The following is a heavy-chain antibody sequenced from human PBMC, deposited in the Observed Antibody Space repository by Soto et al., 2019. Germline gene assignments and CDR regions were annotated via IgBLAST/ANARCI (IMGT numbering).Heavy chain of an antibody. D-gene: IGHD3-3*01. CDR3: AREKTRSGFDP. CDR1: GCPFATYV. CDR2: ISPYNGNT. V-gene: IGHV1-18*04. Sequence: AAVKVSCKTCGCPFATYVISWVRQAPGQGLEWMGWISPYNGNTKYAENFQGRATMTTDTSTSTAYMELRSLRSDDTGVYYCAREKTRSGFDPWGQGTLVTVSS. J-gene: IGHJ5*02.